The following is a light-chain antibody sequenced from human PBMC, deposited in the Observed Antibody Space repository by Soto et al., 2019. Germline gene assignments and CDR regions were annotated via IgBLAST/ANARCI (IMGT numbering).Light chain of an antibody. CDR1: WSNIGRNY. CDR3: AAWDDSLSGVV. J-gene: IGLJ3*02. CDR2: STY. Sequence: QSALTQPPSASGTPGQRVTISCSGGWSNIGRNYVYWYQQLPGTAPKLLIYSTYQRPSGVPDRFSGSKSGTSASLAISGLRSEDEADYYCAAWDDSLSGVVFGGGTKLTVL. V-gene: IGLV1-47*02.